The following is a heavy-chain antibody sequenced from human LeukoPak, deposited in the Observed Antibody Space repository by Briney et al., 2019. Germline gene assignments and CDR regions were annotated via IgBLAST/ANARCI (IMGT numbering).Heavy chain of an antibody. V-gene: IGHV4-59*01. J-gene: IGHJ4*02. Sequence: SETLSLTRTVSGGSISSYYWSWIRQPPGKGLEWIGYIYYSGSTNYNPSLKSRVTISVDTSKNQFSLKLSSVTAADTAVYYCARDSYTRFDYWGQGTLVTVSS. D-gene: IGHD1-1*01. CDR1: GGSISSYY. CDR2: IYYSGST. CDR3: ARDSYTRFDY.